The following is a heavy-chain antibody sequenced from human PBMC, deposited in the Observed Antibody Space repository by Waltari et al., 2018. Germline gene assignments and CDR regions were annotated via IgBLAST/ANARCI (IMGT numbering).Heavy chain of an antibody. J-gene: IGHJ6*02. CDR1: GGTFSSYA. V-gene: IGHV1-69*01. CDR2: TIPIFGTA. Sequence: QVQLVQSGAEVKKPGSSVKVSCKDSGGTFSSYAISWVRQAPGKGLEWLGGTIPIFGTANYAQKFQGRGTITADESTSTAYMELSSLRSEDTAVYYCARDSDYYYGMDVWGQGTTVTVSS. CDR3: ARDSDYYYGMDV.